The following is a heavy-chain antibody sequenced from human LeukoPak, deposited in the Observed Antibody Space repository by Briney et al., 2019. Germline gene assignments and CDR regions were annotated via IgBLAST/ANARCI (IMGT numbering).Heavy chain of an antibody. V-gene: IGHV1-69*01. Sequence: SVKVSCKASGGAFSSYAISWVRQAPGQGLEWMGGIIPIFGTANYAQKFQGRVTITADESTSTAYMELSSLRSEDTAVYYCARRSTYYDILTGFDYWGQGTLVTVSS. D-gene: IGHD3-9*01. J-gene: IGHJ4*02. CDR2: IIPIFGTA. CDR3: ARRSTYYDILTGFDY. CDR1: GGAFSSYA.